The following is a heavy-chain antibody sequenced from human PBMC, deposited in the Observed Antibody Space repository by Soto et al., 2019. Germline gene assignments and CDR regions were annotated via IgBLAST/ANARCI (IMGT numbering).Heavy chain of an antibody. CDR2: ISYSGETK. CDR1: GFTFTKYS. V-gene: IGHV3-48*02. D-gene: IGHD2-15*01. Sequence: GGSLRLSCVTSGFTFTKYSMNWVRQAPGKGLEWVSYISYSGETKYYADSSKGRYAISRDDAKNSVYLQMNSLRDEDTAFYYCVRGVVVVVGSTAENFDHWGQGTLVTVSS. J-gene: IGHJ4*02. CDR3: VRGVVVVVGSTAENFDH.